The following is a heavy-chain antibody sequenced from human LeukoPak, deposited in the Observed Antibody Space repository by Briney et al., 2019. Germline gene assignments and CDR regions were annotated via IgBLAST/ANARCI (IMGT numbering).Heavy chain of an antibody. CDR2: INDNGGRA. CDR1: GXTFSSYA. D-gene: IGHD1-26*01. V-gene: IGHV3-64D*09. Sequence: GGSLRLSCSASGXTFSSYAMHWVRQAPGKGLEYVSGINDNGGRAHYGDSVKGRFTISRDDSKNTLYLQMSTLRAEDTAVYYCVKDVSGSYTFDYWGQGTLVTVSS. CDR3: VKDVSGSYTFDY. J-gene: IGHJ4*02.